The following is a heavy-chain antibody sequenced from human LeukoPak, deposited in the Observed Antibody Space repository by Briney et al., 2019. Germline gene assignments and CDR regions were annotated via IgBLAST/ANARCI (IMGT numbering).Heavy chain of an antibody. V-gene: IGHV4-61*02. CDR2: IYPSGST. Sequence: PSETLSLTCTVSGGSISSGSYHWSWIRQPAGKALEWIGRIYPSGSTNYDPSLKSRVTISVDTSKNQFSLKLSSVAAADTAVYYCARGPDYDFWSGYYAPYYFDYWGQGTLVTVSS. CDR1: GGSISSGSYH. D-gene: IGHD3-3*01. CDR3: ARGPDYDFWSGYYAPYYFDY. J-gene: IGHJ4*02.